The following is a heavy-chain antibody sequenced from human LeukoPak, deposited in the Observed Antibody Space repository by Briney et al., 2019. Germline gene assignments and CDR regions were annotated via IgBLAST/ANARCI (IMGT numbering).Heavy chain of an antibody. V-gene: IGHV3-74*01. D-gene: IGHD5-12*01. J-gene: IGHJ3*02. CDR2: INPDGSRT. Sequence: GGSLRLSCAASGFTFSTYWVHWVRQAPGKGLVWVSRINPDGSRTDYADSVKGRFTISRDNAKNTLYLQMNSLRAEDTAVYYCARGSGYAVFDIWGQGTMVTVSS. CDR3: ARGSGYAVFDI. CDR1: GFTFSTYW.